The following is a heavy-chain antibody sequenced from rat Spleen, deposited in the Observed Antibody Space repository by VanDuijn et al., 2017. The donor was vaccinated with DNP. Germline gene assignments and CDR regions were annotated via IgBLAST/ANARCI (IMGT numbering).Heavy chain of an antibody. J-gene: IGHJ1*01. V-gene: IGHV5-25*01. CDR1: GFTLSNYD. CDR2: INTSGGTT. Sequence: EVQLVESGGVLVQPGRSLKLSCAASGFTLSNYDLAWVRQAPTRGLEWVASINTSGGTTYYRDSVKGRFTISRDTAKTTLYLQMDSLRSEDTATYFCARHGRVTTVATYWYFDFWGPGTMVTVSS. D-gene: IGHD1-3*01. CDR3: ARHGRVTTVATYWYFDF.